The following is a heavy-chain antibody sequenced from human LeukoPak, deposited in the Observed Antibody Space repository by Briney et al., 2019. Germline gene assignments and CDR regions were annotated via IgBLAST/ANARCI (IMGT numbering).Heavy chain of an antibody. D-gene: IGHD6-13*01. CDR2: IYYSGST. V-gene: IGHV4-59*12. CDR1: GGSISSYY. J-gene: IGHJ3*02. Sequence: SETLSLTCTVSGGSISSYYWSWIRQPPGKGLEWIGYIYYSGSTNYNPSLKSRVTISVDTSKNQFSLKLSSVTAADTAVYYCARRPWGQLRAFDIWGQGTMVTVPS. CDR3: ARRPWGQLRAFDI.